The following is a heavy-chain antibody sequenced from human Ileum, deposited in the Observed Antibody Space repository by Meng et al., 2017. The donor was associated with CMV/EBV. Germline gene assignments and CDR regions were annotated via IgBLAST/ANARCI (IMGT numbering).Heavy chain of an antibody. D-gene: IGHD2-2*03. J-gene: IGHJ4*02. CDR2: ISPNTGVT. CDR3: ASGFSSSPFDY. CDR1: DYTFTGYY. Sequence: SCKASDYTFTGYYFHWVRQAPGHGLAWMGRISPNTGVTMYAQRFQGRITMTTDTSISAATMQLSMLRPDDTAVYYCASGFSSSPFDYWGQGTLVTVSS. V-gene: IGHV1-2*06.